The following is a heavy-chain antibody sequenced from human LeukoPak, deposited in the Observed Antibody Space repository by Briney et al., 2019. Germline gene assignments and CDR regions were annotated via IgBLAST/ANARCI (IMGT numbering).Heavy chain of an antibody. CDR1: GFTFSTYA. J-gene: IGHJ4*02. V-gene: IGHV3-23*01. CDR3: AKDSGYNAFDY. CDR2: INSGGST. Sequence: PGGSLRLSCAASGFTFSTYAMSWVRQAPGKGLEWVSAINSGGSTYYADSLKGRFTISRDNSKNTLYLQMNSLRADDTAVYYCAKDSGYNAFDYWGQGTLVTVSS. D-gene: IGHD5-12*01.